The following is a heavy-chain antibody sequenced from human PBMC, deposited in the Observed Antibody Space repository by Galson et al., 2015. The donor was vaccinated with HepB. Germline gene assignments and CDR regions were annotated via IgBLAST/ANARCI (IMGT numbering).Heavy chain of an antibody. CDR1: GFTFSSYG. Sequence: SLRLSCAASGFTFSSYGMHWVRQAPGKGLEWVAVIWYDGSNKYYADSVKGRFTISRDNSKNALYLQMNSLRAEDTAVYYCARGLVDTAMGFDYWGQGTLVTVSS. V-gene: IGHV3-33*08. CDR2: IWYDGSNK. D-gene: IGHD5-18*01. CDR3: ARGLVDTAMGFDY. J-gene: IGHJ4*02.